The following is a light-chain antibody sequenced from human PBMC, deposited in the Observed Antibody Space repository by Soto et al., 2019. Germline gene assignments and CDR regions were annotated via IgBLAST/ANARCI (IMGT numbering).Light chain of an antibody. CDR3: QQTYSTPPT. CDR1: ENVDRY. J-gene: IGKJ1*01. CDR2: AAS. Sequence: DIQVTQSPSSLSSSVGDRVTITRRASENVDRYVNWYQQIPGKAPSLLISAASTLQSGVPSRFRGSGSVTTFTLNIDSLQPEDFAMYYCQQTYSTPPTFGQGTKVE. V-gene: IGKV1-39*01.